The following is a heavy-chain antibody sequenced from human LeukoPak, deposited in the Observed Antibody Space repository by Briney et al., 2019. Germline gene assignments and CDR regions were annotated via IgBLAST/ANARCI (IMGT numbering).Heavy chain of an antibody. CDR1: GYTFTIYG. Sequence: ASVKVSCTASGYTFTIYGISWVRQAPGQGLEWMGWISAYNCNTNYAQKLQGRVTMTTDTSTSTAYMELRSLRSDDTAVYYCATSGLWFGELSPQYFDYWGQGTLVTVSS. CDR2: ISAYNCNT. CDR3: ATSGLWFGELSPQYFDY. V-gene: IGHV1-18*01. J-gene: IGHJ4*02. D-gene: IGHD3-10*01.